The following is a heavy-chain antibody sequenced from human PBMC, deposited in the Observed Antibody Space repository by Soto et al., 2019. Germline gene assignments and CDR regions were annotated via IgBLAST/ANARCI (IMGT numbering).Heavy chain of an antibody. CDR2: IKSKTDGGTT. Sequence: GSLRLSCAASGFTFSNAWMSWVRQAPGKGLEWVGRIKSKTDGGTTDYAAPVKGRFTISRDDSKNTLYLQMNSLKTEDTAVYYCTTDKTVLLWFGESFNWFDPWGQGTLVTVSS. CDR3: TTDKTVLLWFGESFNWFDP. D-gene: IGHD3-10*01. J-gene: IGHJ5*02. V-gene: IGHV3-15*01. CDR1: GFTFSNAW.